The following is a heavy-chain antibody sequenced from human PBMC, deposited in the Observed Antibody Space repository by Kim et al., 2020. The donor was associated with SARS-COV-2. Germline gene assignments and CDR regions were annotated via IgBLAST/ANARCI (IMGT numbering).Heavy chain of an antibody. J-gene: IGHJ6*02. D-gene: IGHD3-10*01. CDR2: ISSSSSTI. Sequence: GGSLRLSCAASGFTFSSYSMNWVRQAPGKGLEWVSYISSSSSTIYYADSVKGRFTISRDNAKNSLYLQMNSLRDEDTAVYYCARDTPITMVRGVIIYYYYYGMDVWGQGTTVTVSS. V-gene: IGHV3-48*02. CDR3: ARDTPITMVRGVIIYYYYYGMDV. CDR1: GFTFSSYS.